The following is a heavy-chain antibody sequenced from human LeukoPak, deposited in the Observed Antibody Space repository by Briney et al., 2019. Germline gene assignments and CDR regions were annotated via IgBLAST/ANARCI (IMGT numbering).Heavy chain of an antibody. V-gene: IGHV3-23*01. Sequence: PGASLRLSCAASGFTFSSYAMSWVPHAPGKGLEGVSAISGSGGSTYYADSARGRFTISRDNSKNTLYLQMNSLRAEDTAVYYCAKALASAKAVAGTRDYWGQGTLVTVSS. CDR3: AKALASAKAVAGTRDY. CDR2: ISGSGGST. J-gene: IGHJ4*02. D-gene: IGHD6-19*01. CDR1: GFTFSSYA.